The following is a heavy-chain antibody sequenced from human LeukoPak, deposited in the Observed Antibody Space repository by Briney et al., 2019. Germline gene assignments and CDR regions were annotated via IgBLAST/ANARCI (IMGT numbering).Heavy chain of an antibody. V-gene: IGHV3-23*01. CDR3: ARDRGYGYFDY. CDR1: GFTFSSYA. J-gene: IGHJ4*02. D-gene: IGHD5-12*01. CDR2: ISGSGGST. Sequence: GGSLRLSCAASGFTFSSYAMSWVRQAPGKGLEWVSAISGSGGSTYYADSVKGRFTISRDNSKNTLYLQLNSLRAEDTAVYYCARDRGYGYFDYWGQGTLVTVSS.